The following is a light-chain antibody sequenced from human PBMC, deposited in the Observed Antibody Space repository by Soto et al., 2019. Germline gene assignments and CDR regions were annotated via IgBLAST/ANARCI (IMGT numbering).Light chain of an antibody. J-gene: IGLJ1*01. CDR2: DVS. Sequence: QSALTQPRSVSGSPGQSVTISCTGTNSDVGGYKYVSWYQQYPGKAPKLMIYDVSKRPSGVPDRFSGSKSVNTASLTISGLQAEDEADYFCCSYAGSYSYGFGTGTKLTVL. CDR3: CSYAGSYSYG. V-gene: IGLV2-11*01. CDR1: NSDVGGYKY.